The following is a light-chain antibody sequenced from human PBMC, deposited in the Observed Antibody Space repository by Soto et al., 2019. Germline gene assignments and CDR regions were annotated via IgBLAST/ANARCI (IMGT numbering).Light chain of an antibody. CDR3: QQHSNWPLT. V-gene: IGKV3-11*01. J-gene: IGKJ4*01. Sequence: EIVLTQSPVTLSLSPGERAPLSCRASQSVSNQLAWYQQKPGQAPRLLIYDASRRVTGIPPRFSGSGSGTDFTLTLSRLEPEDFAVYYCQQHSNWPLTFGGGTKVDIK. CDR2: DAS. CDR1: QSVSNQ.